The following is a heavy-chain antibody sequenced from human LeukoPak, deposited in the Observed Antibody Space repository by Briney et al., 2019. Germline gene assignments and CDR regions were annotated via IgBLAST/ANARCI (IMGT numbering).Heavy chain of an antibody. Sequence: PGGSLRLSCVASGFTFSSSAMSWVRQAPGKGLEWVSAISNNGGYACYADSVQGRFTISRDNSKSTLCLQMNSLRAEDTAVYYCARGYYDSSGLDYWGQGTLVTVSS. CDR1: GFTFSSSA. CDR2: ISNNGGYA. J-gene: IGHJ4*02. V-gene: IGHV3-23*01. D-gene: IGHD3-22*01. CDR3: ARGYYDSSGLDY.